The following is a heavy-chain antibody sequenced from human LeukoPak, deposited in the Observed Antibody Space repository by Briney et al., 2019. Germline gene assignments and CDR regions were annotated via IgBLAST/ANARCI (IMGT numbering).Heavy chain of an antibody. CDR1: GFRFSDYW. Sequence: GGSLRLSCAASGFRFSDYWMFWVRQAPGKGPVWVSHISTDGTSTTYADSVKGRFTISRDNAKNTMYLHMNSLRVEDTAVYYCARFSSAGEDYGGQGTVIPVSA. V-gene: IGHV3-74*01. D-gene: IGHD2-15*01. J-gene: IGHJ4*02. CDR3: ARFSSAGEDY. CDR2: ISTDGTST.